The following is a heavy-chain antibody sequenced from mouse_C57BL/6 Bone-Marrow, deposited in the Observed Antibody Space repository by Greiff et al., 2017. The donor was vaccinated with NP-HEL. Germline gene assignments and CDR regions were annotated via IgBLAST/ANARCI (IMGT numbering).Heavy chain of an antibody. D-gene: IGHD1-1*01. V-gene: IGHV1-43*01. CDR2: INPSTGGT. CDR1: GYSFTGYY. J-gene: IGHJ1*03. CDR3: ARREPPTIYYYGRVYFDV. Sequence: EVKLMESGPELVKPGASVKISCKASGYSFTGYYMHWVKQSSEKSLEWIGEINPSTGGTSYNQKFKGKATLTVDKSSSTAYMQLKSLTSEDSAVYYCARREPPTIYYYGRVYFDVWGTGTTVTVSS.